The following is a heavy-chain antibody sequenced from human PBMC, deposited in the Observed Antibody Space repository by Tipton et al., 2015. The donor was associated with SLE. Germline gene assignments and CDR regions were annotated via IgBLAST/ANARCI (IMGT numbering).Heavy chain of an antibody. CDR3: ARDQRGSGSFGY. D-gene: IGHD1-26*01. Sequence: TLSLTCAVYGGSISSSNWWSWVRQPPGKGLEWIGEIYHSGSTSYNPSLKSRVTISVDKTQNQFSLILTSVSAADTAVYYCARDQRGSGSFGYWGQGTLVTVSS. V-gene: IGHV4-4*02. CDR1: GGSISSSNW. J-gene: IGHJ4*02. CDR2: IYHSGST.